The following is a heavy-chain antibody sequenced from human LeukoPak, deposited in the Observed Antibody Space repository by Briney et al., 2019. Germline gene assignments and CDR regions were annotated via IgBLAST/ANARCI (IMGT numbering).Heavy chain of an antibody. J-gene: IGHJ3*02. Sequence: SETLSLTCTVSGGSINNYYWNWIRQPPGKGLEWIGYIYYSGSTNYSPSLNSRVTISLHTSKNQFSLNLNSVTAADTAIYYCARGSGSGHYLDTFDIWGQGTMVTVSS. CDR1: GGSINNYY. D-gene: IGHD3-22*01. V-gene: IGHV4-59*01. CDR2: IYYSGST. CDR3: ARGSGSGHYLDTFDI.